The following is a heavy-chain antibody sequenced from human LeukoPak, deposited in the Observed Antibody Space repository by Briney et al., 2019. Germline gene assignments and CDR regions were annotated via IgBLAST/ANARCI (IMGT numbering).Heavy chain of an antibody. Sequence: ASVKVSCKASGYIFTTYFIHWVRQAPGQGFEWMGWINPNTGGTHYAQNFQGRVTMTRDTSISTAYMEFSRLKSDDTAVYYCARGDGDYVGNDYWGHGTLVTVSS. V-gene: IGHV1-2*02. D-gene: IGHD4-17*01. CDR2: INPNTGGT. CDR3: ARGDGDYVGNDY. CDR1: GYIFTTYF. J-gene: IGHJ4*01.